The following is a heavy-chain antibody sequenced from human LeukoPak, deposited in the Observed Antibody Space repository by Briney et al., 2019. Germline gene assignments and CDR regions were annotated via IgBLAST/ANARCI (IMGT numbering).Heavy chain of an antibody. J-gene: IGHJ4*02. Sequence: PGGSLRLSCAASGFTFSDYYMSWIRQAPGKGLEWVSYISSSSSYTNYADSVKGRFTISGDNAKNSLYLQMNSLRAEDTAVYYCAREGYCSSTSCQFDYWGQGTLVTVSS. CDR2: ISSSSSYT. CDR3: AREGYCSSTSCQFDY. V-gene: IGHV3-11*06. CDR1: GFTFSDYY. D-gene: IGHD2-2*01.